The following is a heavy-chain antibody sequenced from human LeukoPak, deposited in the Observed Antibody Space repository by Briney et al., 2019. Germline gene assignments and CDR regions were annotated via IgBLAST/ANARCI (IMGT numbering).Heavy chain of an antibody. CDR1: GYSFISYW. Sequence: GESLKISCKGSGYSFISYWIGWERQMPGKGLEWMGVIYPGDSNTRYSPSFQGQVTISADKSITTAYLQWSSLEASDTAIYYCARQAVAGTSSWFDPWGQGTLVTVSS. J-gene: IGHJ5*02. CDR2: IYPGDSNT. V-gene: IGHV5-51*01. CDR3: ARQAVAGTSSWFDP. D-gene: IGHD6-19*01.